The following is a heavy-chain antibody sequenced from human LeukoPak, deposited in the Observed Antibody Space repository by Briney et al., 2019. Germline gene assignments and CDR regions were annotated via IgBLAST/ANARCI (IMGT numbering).Heavy chain of an antibody. CDR2: IKQDGSEK. CDR3: ARIRPATVTLDY. Sequence: GGSLRLSCAASGFTFSSYWMSWGRQAPGKGLGWVANIKQDGSEKYYVDSVKGRFTISRDNAKNSLYLQMNSLRAEDTAVCFCARIRPATVTLDYWGEATLVTVS. D-gene: IGHD4-17*01. J-gene: IGHJ4*02. CDR1: GFTFSSYW. V-gene: IGHV3-7*01.